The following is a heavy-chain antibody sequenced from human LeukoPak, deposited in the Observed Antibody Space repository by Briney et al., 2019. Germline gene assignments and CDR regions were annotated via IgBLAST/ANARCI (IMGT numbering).Heavy chain of an antibody. V-gene: IGHV3-7*02. J-gene: IGHJ6*02. Sequence: PGGSLRLSCAASGXTFSSYWMRWVRQAPGKGLEWVATIKEDGSEKYYVDSVKGRFTISRDNAKSSLYLQMNSLRAEDTAVYYCSRHTSSWHAMDVWGQGTTVTVSS. D-gene: IGHD6-13*01. CDR3: SRHTSSWHAMDV. CDR1: GXTFSSYW. CDR2: IKEDGSEK.